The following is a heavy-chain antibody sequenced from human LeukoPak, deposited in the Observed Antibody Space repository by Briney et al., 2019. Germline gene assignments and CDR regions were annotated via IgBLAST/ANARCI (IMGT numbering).Heavy chain of an antibody. CDR1: GFTFSSYE. CDR2: ITTTDTTK. J-gene: IGHJ3*02. Sequence: GGSLRLSCAASGFTFSSYEMNWVRQGPGKGLEWISYITTTDTTKYYTDSVKGRFTISRDNAKNSLYLQMHSLRAEDTAVYYCARGGFVCDIWGQGTVVTVSS. V-gene: IGHV3-48*03. D-gene: IGHD3-10*01. CDR3: ARGGFVCDI.